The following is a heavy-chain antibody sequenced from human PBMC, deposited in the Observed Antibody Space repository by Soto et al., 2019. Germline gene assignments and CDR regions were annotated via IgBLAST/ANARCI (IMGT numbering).Heavy chain of an antibody. J-gene: IGHJ4*02. Sequence: SETLSLTCTVSGGSISSSSYYWGWIRQPPGKGLEWIGSIYYSGSTYYNPSLKSRVTISVDTSKNQFSLKLSSVTAADTAVYYCATSFGNAWYTYWGQGTQVTVSS. CDR1: GGSISSSSYY. V-gene: IGHV4-39*01. CDR3: ATSFGNAWYTY. CDR2: IYYSGST. D-gene: IGHD6-13*01.